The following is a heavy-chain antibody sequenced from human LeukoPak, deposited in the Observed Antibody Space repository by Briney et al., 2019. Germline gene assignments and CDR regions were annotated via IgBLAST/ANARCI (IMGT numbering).Heavy chain of an antibody. CDR1: GDSVYSISVA. CDR2: TYYRSKWYY. J-gene: IGHJ6*02. V-gene: IGHV6-1*01. CDR3: SLARYEYHYGMDV. Sequence: SSQTLSLTCAISGDSVYSISVAWNWIRQSPSRGLEWLGRTYYRSKWYYEYAVSVKSRINISPDTSKNQFSLQLTSVTPEDTAVYYCSLARYEYHYGMDVWGQGTTVTVSS.